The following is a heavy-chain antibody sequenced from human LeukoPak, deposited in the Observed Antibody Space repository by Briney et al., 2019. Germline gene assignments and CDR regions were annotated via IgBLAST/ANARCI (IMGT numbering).Heavy chain of an antibody. D-gene: IGHD2-2*01. V-gene: IGHV3-64D*09. J-gene: IGHJ4*02. CDR1: GFTFSSFA. CDR2: ISRNGGST. CDR3: VKEVVVPAAPDN. Sequence: GGSLRLSCSASGFTFSSFAMHWVRQAPGKGLEYVAAISRNGGSTYYADSVKGRFTISRDNSKDMVYLQMASLRAEDTAVYYCVKEVVVPAAPDNWGQGTLVTVSS.